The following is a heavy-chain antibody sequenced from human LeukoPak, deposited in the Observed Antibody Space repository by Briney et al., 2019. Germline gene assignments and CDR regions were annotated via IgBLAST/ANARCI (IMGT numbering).Heavy chain of an antibody. Sequence: PSETLSLTCTVSGGSIRSTSYYWGWIRQPPGKGLEWIGSIYYSGTTYYNPSLKSRVTISVDTSKNQFSLNLRSKTAADTAVYYCATPAGPYGDYDYWGQGTLVTVSS. D-gene: IGHD4-17*01. CDR2: IYYSGTT. V-gene: IGHV4-39*01. CDR1: GGSIRSTSYY. CDR3: ATPAGPYGDYDY. J-gene: IGHJ4*02.